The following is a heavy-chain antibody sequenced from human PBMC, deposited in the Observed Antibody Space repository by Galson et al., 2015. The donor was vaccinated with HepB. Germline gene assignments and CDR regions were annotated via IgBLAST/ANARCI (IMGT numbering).Heavy chain of an antibody. J-gene: IGHJ6*02. V-gene: IGHV1-46*01. D-gene: IGHD3-22*01. Sequence: SVKVSCKASGYTFTSYYMHWVRQAPGQGLEWMGIINPSGGSTSYAQKFQGRVTMTRDTSTSTVYMELSSLRSEDTAVYYCASGVAYDSSGYYSRYYYGMDVWGQGTTVTVSS. CDR3: ASGVAYDSSGYYSRYYYGMDV. CDR2: INPSGGST. CDR1: GYTFTSYY.